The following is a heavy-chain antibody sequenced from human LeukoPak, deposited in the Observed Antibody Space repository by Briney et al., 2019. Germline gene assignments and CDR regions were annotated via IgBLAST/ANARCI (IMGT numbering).Heavy chain of an antibody. Sequence: ASVKVSCKASGYTFTGYYTHWVRQAPGQGLEWMGWINPNSGGTNYAQKFQGRVTMTGDPSISTAYVELSRLRSDDTAVYYCSTVGPVWFGELFAWGQGTLVTVSS. V-gene: IGHV1-2*02. CDR2: INPNSGGT. J-gene: IGHJ5*02. CDR3: STVGPVWFGELFA. D-gene: IGHD3-10*01. CDR1: GYTFTGYY.